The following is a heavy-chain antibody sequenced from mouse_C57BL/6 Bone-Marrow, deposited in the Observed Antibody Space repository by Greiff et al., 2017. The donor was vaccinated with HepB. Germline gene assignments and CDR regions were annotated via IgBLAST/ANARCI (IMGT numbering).Heavy chain of an antibody. CDR1: GFTFTDYY. J-gene: IGHJ4*01. V-gene: IGHV7-3*01. CDR3: ARSPLWLRRLYYYAMDY. D-gene: IGHD2-2*01. CDR2: IRNKANGYTT. Sequence: EVKLVESGGGLVQPGGSLSLSCAASGFTFTDYYMSWVRQPPGKALEWLGFIRNKANGYTTEYSASVKGRFTISRDNSQSILYLQMNALRAEDSATYYCARSPLWLRRLYYYAMDYWGQGTSVTVSS.